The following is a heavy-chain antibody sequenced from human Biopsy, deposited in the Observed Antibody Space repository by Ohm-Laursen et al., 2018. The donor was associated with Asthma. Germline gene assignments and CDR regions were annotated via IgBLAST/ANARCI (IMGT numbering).Heavy chain of an antibody. CDR2: IWYDGSNK. J-gene: IGHJ6*02. D-gene: IGHD2-2*01. CDR1: GFSFGDFF. V-gene: IGHV3-33*08. Sequence: SLRLSCAASGFSFGDFFMTWVRQAPGKGLEWVAVIWYDGSNKYYADSVKGRFTISRDNSKSTLYLQMNSLRAEDTAVYYCARGGLGYCSSTSCYQNYYYGMDVWGQGTTVTVSS. CDR3: ARGGLGYCSSTSCYQNYYYGMDV.